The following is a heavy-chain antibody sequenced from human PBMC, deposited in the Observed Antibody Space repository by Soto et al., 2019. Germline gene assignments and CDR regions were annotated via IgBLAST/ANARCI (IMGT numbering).Heavy chain of an antibody. J-gene: IGHJ6*02. Sequence: QVQLVQSGAEMKKPGASVKVSCKASGNTFNANYMHWVRQAPGQGLEWVGWINPNSGGTNYAQKFQGRVTMTWDTSITTAYMELSRLSSDDTAEYYCARDQAILTGYYGEANYGLDVWGQGTTVTVSS. CDR2: INPNSGGT. D-gene: IGHD3-9*01. V-gene: IGHV1-2*02. CDR3: ARDQAILTGYYGEANYGLDV. CDR1: GNTFNANY.